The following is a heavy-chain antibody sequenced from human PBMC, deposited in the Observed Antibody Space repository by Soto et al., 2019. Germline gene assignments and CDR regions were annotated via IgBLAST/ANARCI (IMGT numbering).Heavy chain of an antibody. Sequence: SETLSLTCAVYGGSFSGYYWSWIRQPPGKGLEWIGEINHSGSTNYNPSLKSRVTISVDTSKNQFSLKLSSVTAADTAVYYCARGRTPYYDFWSGYYGYYYGMDVWGQGTTVTVSS. CDR2: INHSGST. CDR1: GGSFSGYY. D-gene: IGHD3-3*01. J-gene: IGHJ6*02. CDR3: ARGRTPYYDFWSGYYGYYYGMDV. V-gene: IGHV4-34*01.